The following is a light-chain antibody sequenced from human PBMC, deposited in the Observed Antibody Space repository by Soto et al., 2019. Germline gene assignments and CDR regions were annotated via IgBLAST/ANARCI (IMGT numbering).Light chain of an antibody. CDR2: GAY. Sequence: EIVLTQSPGTLSLSPGEGATLSCRASQSVSGSYLAWYQQKPGQAPRLLISGAYSRAPGIPDRFSGSVSGTDFPLTISRLEPEDFAMYYCQHYGSSPWTFGQGTKVEI. CDR1: QSVSGSY. V-gene: IGKV3-20*01. J-gene: IGKJ1*01. CDR3: QHYGSSPWT.